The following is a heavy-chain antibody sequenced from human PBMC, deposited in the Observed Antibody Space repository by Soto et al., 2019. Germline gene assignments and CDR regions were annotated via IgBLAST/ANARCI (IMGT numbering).Heavy chain of an antibody. CDR1: GVTCSSYG. J-gene: IGHJ6*02. CDR2: ISYDGSKK. D-gene: IGHD6-13*01. Sequence: GGPLRVSWGASGVTCSSYGMHWVRQAPGKGLDWVAVISYDGSKKYHADSVKGRFTISRDNSKNTLYLQMNSLRAEDTAVYYCAKDLFSSSWPYGMDVWGQGITVTVSS. CDR3: AKDLFSSSWPYGMDV. V-gene: IGHV3-30*18.